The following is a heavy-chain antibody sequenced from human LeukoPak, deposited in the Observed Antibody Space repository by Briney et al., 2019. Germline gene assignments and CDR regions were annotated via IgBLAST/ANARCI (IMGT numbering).Heavy chain of an antibody. V-gene: IGHV1-69*04. J-gene: IGHJ4*02. D-gene: IGHD1-26*01. CDR2: IIPILGRA. Sequence: ASVKVSCKASGGTFSSYAISWVRQAPGQGLEWMGRIIPILGRANYAQKFQGRGTITADKSTSTAYMELSSLRSEDTAVYHCARDRGYSGSYYAYWGQGTLVTVSS. CDR3: ARDRGYSGSYYAY. CDR1: GGTFSSYA.